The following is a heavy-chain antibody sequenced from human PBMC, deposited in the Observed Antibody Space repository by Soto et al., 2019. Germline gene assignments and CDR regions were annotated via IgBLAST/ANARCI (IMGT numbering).Heavy chain of an antibody. D-gene: IGHD7-27*01. CDR2: IYDGGTT. CDR1: GGSISSYY. CDR3: ARGPSGDKIDY. J-gene: IGHJ4*02. V-gene: IGHV4-4*09. Sequence: SETLSLTCTFSGGSISSYYWYWIRQPPDKGLEWIGYIYDGGTTYSSPSLKSRVTISADTSETQFSLKLSSVSAADTAVYYCARGPSGDKIDYWGQGIMVTVSS.